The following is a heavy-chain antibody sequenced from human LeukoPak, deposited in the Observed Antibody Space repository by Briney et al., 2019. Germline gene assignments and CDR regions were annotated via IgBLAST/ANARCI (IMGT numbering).Heavy chain of an antibody. D-gene: IGHD3-9*01. Sequence: PGGSLRLSCAASGFTFSSYEMNWVRQAPGKGLEWVSYISSSGSTIYYADSVKGRFTISRDNAKNSLYLQMNSLRAEDTAVYYCARDSPNYDILTGYPYRYFDLWGRGTLVTVSS. V-gene: IGHV3-48*03. CDR2: ISSSGSTI. CDR3: ARDSPNYDILTGYPYRYFDL. CDR1: GFTFSSYE. J-gene: IGHJ2*01.